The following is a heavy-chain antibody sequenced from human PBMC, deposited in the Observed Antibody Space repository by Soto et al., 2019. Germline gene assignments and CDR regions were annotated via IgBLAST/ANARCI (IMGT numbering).Heavy chain of an antibody. J-gene: IGHJ2*01. CDR3: ARHRSTMIMRYSPRQIAENNWYFDL. D-gene: IGHD3-22*01. Sequence: QLQLQESGPGLVKPSETLSLTCTVSGGSISSSSYYWGWIRQPPGKGLEWIGSIYYSGSTYYNPSLKSRATICVDTAKIQSSLQLSSLTAADTVVYYCARHRSTMIMRYSPRQIAENNWYFDLWGRGTLVTVSA. V-gene: IGHV4-39*01. CDR1: GGSISSSSYY. CDR2: IYYSGST.